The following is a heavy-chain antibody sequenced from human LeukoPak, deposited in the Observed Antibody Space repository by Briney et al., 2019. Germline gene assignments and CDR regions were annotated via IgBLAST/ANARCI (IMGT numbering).Heavy chain of an antibody. CDR2: ISYDGSNK. CDR1: GFTFSSYA. V-gene: IGHV3-30-3*01. D-gene: IGHD4-17*01. Sequence: AGGSLRLSCAASGFTFSSYAMHWVRQAPGKGLEWVAVISYDGSNKYYADSVKGRFTISRDNSKNTLYLQMNSLRAEDTAVYYCAIEVIYGDYDGFGLPDDYWGQGTLVTVSS. CDR3: AIEVIYGDYDGFGLPDDY. J-gene: IGHJ4*02.